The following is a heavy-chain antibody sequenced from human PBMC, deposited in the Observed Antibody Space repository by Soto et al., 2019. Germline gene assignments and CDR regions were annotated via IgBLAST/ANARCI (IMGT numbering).Heavy chain of an antibody. Sequence: PGESLKISCNGSGYSFTSYWIGWVRQMPWKGLEWMGRIDPSDSYTNYSPSFQGHVTISADKSISTAYLQWSSLKASDTAMYYCARQPAVTIGGAFDIWGQGTMVTVSS. CDR3: ARQPAVTIGGAFDI. J-gene: IGHJ3*02. D-gene: IGHD2-2*01. CDR2: IDPSDSYT. V-gene: IGHV5-10-1*01. CDR1: GYSFTSYW.